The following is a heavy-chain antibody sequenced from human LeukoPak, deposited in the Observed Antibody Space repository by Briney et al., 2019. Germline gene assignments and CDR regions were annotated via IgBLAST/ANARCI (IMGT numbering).Heavy chain of an antibody. D-gene: IGHD6-19*01. CDR3: AREGYSSDWYGFDY. CDR2: IYHSGST. V-gene: IGHV4-38-2*02. Sequence: SETLSLTCSVSGYSISSGYYWGWIRQPPGKGLEWIGNIYHSGSTYYNPSLKSRVTISVDTSKNQFSLKLSSVTAADTAVYYCAREGYSSDWYGFDYWGQGTLVTVSS. CDR1: GYSISSGYY. J-gene: IGHJ4*02.